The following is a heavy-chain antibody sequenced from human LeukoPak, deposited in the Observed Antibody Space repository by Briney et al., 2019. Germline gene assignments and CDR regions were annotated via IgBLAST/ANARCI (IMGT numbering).Heavy chain of an antibody. CDR1: GGSFSGYY. D-gene: IGHD3-9*01. CDR2: INHSGST. J-gene: IGHJ1*01. Sequence: PSETLSLTCAVYGGSFSGYYWSWIRQPPGKGLEWIGEINHSGSTNYNPSLKGRVTISVDTSKNQFSLKLSSVTAADTAVYYCARSIKKLRYFDWLLYFQHWGQGTLVTVSS. V-gene: IGHV4-34*01. CDR3: ARSIKKLRYFDWLLYFQH.